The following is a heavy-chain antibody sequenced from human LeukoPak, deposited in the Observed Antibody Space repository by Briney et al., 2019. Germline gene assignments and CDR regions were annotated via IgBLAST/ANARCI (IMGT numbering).Heavy chain of an antibody. CDR3: ARHWFQLPIDY. V-gene: IGHV4-39*01. CDR2: IFYSGTT. Sequence: SETLSLTCTVSGGSISSSTNYWGWIRQPPGKGLEWIGSIFYSGTTYYNPSLKSRVTISVDTSKNQFSLKLSSVTAADTAVYYCARHWFQLPIDYWGQGTLVTVSS. D-gene: IGHD2-2*01. CDR1: GGSISSSTNY. J-gene: IGHJ4*02.